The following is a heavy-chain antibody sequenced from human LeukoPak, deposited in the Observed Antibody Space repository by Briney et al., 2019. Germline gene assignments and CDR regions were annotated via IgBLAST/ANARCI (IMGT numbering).Heavy chain of an antibody. V-gene: IGHV7-4-1*02. Sequence: GASVKVSCKASGYTFTSYAMNWVRQAPGQGLEWMGWINTNTGNPTYAQGFTGRFVFSLDTSVSTAYLQISSLKAEDTAVYYCARVPLPIQLWLIAPNYYYYYMDVWGKGTTVTVSS. D-gene: IGHD5-18*01. J-gene: IGHJ6*03. CDR1: GYTFTSYA. CDR3: ARVPLPIQLWLIAPNYYYYYMDV. CDR2: INTNTGNP.